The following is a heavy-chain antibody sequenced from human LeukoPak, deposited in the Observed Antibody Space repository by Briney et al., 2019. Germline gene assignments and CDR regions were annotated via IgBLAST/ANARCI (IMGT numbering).Heavy chain of an antibody. D-gene: IGHD4-17*01. J-gene: IGHJ3*02. CDR1: GFTFSAYA. CDR3: ARDPNGDYIGAFDI. V-gene: IGHV3-23*01. Sequence: GGSLRLSCTASGFTFSAYAMMWVRQAPGKGPGWVSRIHGGGGSAFYADSVKGRFTISRDNSKYTLFLQMNSLRAEDTAVYYCARDPNGDYIGAFDIWGPGTMVTVSS. CDR2: IHGGGGSA.